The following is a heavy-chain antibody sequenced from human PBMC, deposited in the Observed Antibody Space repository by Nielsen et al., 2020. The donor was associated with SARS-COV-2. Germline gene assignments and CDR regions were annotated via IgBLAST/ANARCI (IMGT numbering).Heavy chain of an antibody. D-gene: IGHD6-19*01. CDR2: IYHSGST. V-gene: IGHV4-4*02. CDR1: GGSISSSNW. Sequence: SETLSLTCAVSGGSISSSNWWSWVRQPPGKGLEWIGEIYHSGSTNYNPSLKSRVTISVDKSKNQFSLKLSSVTAADTAVYYCARRPVGLVFWFDPWGQGTLVTVSS. CDR3: ARRPVGLVFWFDP. J-gene: IGHJ5*02.